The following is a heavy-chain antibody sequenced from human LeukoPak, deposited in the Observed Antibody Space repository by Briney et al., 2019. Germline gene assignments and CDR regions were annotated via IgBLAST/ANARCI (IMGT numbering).Heavy chain of an antibody. D-gene: IGHD3-16*01. CDR2: IKQDGSEK. CDR1: GFTFSSYW. Sequence: GGSLRLSCAASGFTFSSYWMSWVRQAPGKGLEWVANIKQDGSEKYYVDSVKGRFTISKDNAKNSLYLQMNSLRAEDTAVYYCASELGDYYYMDVWGKGTTVTVSS. CDR3: ASELGDYYYMDV. V-gene: IGHV3-7*01. J-gene: IGHJ6*03.